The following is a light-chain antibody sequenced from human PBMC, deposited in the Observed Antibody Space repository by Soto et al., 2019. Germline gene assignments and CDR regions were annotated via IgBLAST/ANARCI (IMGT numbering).Light chain of an antibody. V-gene: IGKV1-5*01. CDR3: LQHNSYPRT. CDR2: DAS. J-gene: IGKJ1*01. Sequence: DIQMTQSPSTLSAFVGDRVTITCRASQSVNSWLAWYQQRPGKAPKLLIYDASTLESGVPSRFSGSGSGTEFTLTISSLQPEDFATYYCLQHNSYPRTFGQGTKVDIK. CDR1: QSVNSW.